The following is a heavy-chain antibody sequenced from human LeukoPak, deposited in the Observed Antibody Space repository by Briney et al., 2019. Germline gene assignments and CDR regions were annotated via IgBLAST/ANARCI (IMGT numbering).Heavy chain of an antibody. CDR2: IIPIFGTA. CDR1: GGTFSSYA. V-gene: IGHV1-69*13. D-gene: IGHD5-18*01. J-gene: IGHJ4*02. CDR3: ARRGLGYSYRQALFDY. Sequence: GASVKVSCKASGGTFSSYAISWVRQAPGQGLEWMGGIIPIFGTANYAQKFQGRVTITADESTSTAYMELSSLRSEDTAVYYCARRGLGYSYRQALFDYWGQGTLVTVSS.